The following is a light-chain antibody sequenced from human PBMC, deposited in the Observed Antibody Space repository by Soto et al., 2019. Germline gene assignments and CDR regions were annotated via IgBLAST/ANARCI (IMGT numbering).Light chain of an antibody. CDR2: EVS. CDR1: SSDVGGYDY. CDR3: SSYTTSSTVV. J-gene: IGLJ1*01. V-gene: IGLV2-8*01. Sequence: LTQPPPPARAPGQAVTLSRTGTSSDVGGYDYVSWHQQHPGKAPKVIIYEVSKRPSGVPDRFSGSKSGNTASLTISGLQPEDEADYYCSSYTTSSTVVFGTGTKVTVL.